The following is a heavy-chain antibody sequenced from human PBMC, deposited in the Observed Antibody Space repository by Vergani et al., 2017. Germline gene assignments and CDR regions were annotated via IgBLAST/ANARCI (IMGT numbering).Heavy chain of an antibody. CDR1: GCTFSSYT. CDR3: ANYYGSGSYWD. D-gene: IGHD3-10*01. Sequence: QVQLVQSGAEVKKPGSSVKVSCKASGCTFSSYTISWVRQAPGQGLEWMGRIIPVLGIANYAQKSQGRVTINADKSTSTAYMELSSLRSEDTAVYYCANYYGSGSYWDWGQGTLVTVSS. CDR2: IIPVLGIA. V-gene: IGHV1-69*02. J-gene: IGHJ4*02.